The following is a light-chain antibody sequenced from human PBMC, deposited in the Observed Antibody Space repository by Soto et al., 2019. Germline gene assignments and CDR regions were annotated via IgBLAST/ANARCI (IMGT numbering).Light chain of an antibody. CDR1: QSVNKY. Sequence: EIVLTQSPATLSLSPGERATLSCRASQSVNKYLAWYRQKPGQPPRLLIYDASYRATGIPDRFSGSGSGTEFTLTISSLQSEDFAVYYCQQYNNWPPWTFGQGTKVDIK. J-gene: IGKJ1*01. CDR3: QQYNNWPPWT. V-gene: IGKV3-11*01. CDR2: DAS.